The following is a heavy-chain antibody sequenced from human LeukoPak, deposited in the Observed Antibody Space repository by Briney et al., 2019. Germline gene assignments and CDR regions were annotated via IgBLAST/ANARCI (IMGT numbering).Heavy chain of an antibody. J-gene: IGHJ4*02. D-gene: IGHD4-17*01. CDR2: MNPNSGNT. CDR3: ARAARVPQYGDYLYYFDY. V-gene: IGHV1-8*02. CDR1: GYTFTGYY. Sequence: GASVKVSCKASGYTFTGYYMHWVRQATGQGLEWMGWMNPNSGNTGYAQKFQGRVTMTRNTSISTAYMELSSLRSEDTAVYYCARAARVPQYGDYLYYFDYWGQGTLVTVSS.